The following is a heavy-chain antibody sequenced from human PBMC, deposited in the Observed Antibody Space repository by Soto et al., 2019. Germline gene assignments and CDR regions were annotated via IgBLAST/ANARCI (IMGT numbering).Heavy chain of an antibody. J-gene: IGHJ5*02. V-gene: IGHV1-3*01. CDR2: INAGNGNT. CDR1: WVPDRSES. CDR3: ARESISWFDP. Sequence: ATGCVASKAAWVPDRSESISWLRQAPGQGLEWMGGINAGNGNTKYSQKFQGRVTITRDTSASTAYMELSSLRSEDTAVCYCARESISWFDPWGQGTLVTV.